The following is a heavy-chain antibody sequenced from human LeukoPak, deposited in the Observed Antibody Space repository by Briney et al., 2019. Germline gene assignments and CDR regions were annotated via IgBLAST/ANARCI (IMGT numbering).Heavy chain of an antibody. D-gene: IGHD5-24*01. CDR1: GGSISSYY. CDR2: IYYSGST. CDR3: ARALVGMATMGDAFDI. V-gene: IGHV4-59*01. J-gene: IGHJ3*02. Sequence: SETLSLTCTVSGGSISSYYWSWIRQPPGKGLEWIGYIYYSGSTNYNPSLKSRVTISVDTSKNQFSLKLSSVTAADTAVYYCARALVGMATMGDAFDIWGQGTMVTVSS.